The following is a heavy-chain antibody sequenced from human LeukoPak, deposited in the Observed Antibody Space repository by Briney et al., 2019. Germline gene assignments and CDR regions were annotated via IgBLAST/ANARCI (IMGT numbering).Heavy chain of an antibody. D-gene: IGHD3-10*01. J-gene: IGHJ3*02. CDR2: ISRNSGSI. V-gene: IGHV3-9*03. CDR1: GFTFDDYA. Sequence: GGSLRLSCAASGFTFDDYAMHWVRQAPGKGLEWVSGISRNSGSIGYADSVKGRFTISRDNAKNSLYLQMNSLRAEDMALYYCAKDPGRIAESGAFDIWGQGTMVTVSS. CDR3: AKDPGRIAESGAFDI.